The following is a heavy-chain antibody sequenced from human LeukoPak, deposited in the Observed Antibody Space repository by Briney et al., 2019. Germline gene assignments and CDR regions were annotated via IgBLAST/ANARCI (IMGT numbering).Heavy chain of an antibody. CDR3: ARDYGGDGYNYPMDV. Sequence: GGSPRLSCAASGFTFSSYSMNWVRQAPWKGLEWVSSISSSSSYIYYADSVKGRFTISRDNAKNSLYLQMNSLRAEDTAVYYCARDYGGDGYNYPMDVWGQGTTVTVSS. V-gene: IGHV3-21*01. J-gene: IGHJ6*02. D-gene: IGHD5-24*01. CDR1: GFTFSSYS. CDR2: ISSSSSYI.